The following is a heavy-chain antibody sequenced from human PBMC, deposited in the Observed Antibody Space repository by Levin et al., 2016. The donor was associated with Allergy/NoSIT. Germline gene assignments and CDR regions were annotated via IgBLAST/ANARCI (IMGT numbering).Heavy chain of an antibody. CDR3: ARALVARLVDAFDI. CDR2: IYYSGST. D-gene: IGHD6-19*01. Sequence: SETLSLTCTVSGGSISSYYWSWIRQPPGKGLEWIGYIYYSGSTNYNPSLKSRVTISVDTSKNQFSLKLSSVTAADTAVYYCARALVARLVDAFDIWGQGTMVTVSS. V-gene: IGHV4-59*01. J-gene: IGHJ3*02. CDR1: GGSISSYY.